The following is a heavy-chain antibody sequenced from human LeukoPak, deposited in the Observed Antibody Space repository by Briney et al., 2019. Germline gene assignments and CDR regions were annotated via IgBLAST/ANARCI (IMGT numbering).Heavy chain of an antibody. V-gene: IGHV4-61*02. CDR3: ARETSGAWDY. D-gene: IGHD1-26*01. J-gene: IGHJ4*02. CDR1: GVSISSRSYY. CDR2: MHASGST. Sequence: SQTLSLTCNVSGVSISSRSYYWNWIRQPAGKGLEWVARMHASGSTHYNPSLKSRVTISVDTSKNHFSLRLTSVTAADTAVYYCARETSGAWDYWGQGTLVTVSS.